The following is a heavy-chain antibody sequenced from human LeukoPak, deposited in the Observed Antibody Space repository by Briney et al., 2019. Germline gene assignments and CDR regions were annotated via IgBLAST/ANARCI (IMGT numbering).Heavy chain of an antibody. D-gene: IGHD2-2*01. CDR2: ISGSGGST. CDR1: GFTFSSYA. CDR3: AKVGGGYCSSTSCSFDY. J-gene: IGHJ4*02. Sequence: GGSLRLSCAASGFTFSSYAMSWVRQAPGKGLEWVSAISGSGGSTYYADSVKGRFTISRGNSKNTLYLQMNSLRAEDTAVYYCAKVGGGYCSSTSCSFDYWGQGTLVTVSS. V-gene: IGHV3-23*01.